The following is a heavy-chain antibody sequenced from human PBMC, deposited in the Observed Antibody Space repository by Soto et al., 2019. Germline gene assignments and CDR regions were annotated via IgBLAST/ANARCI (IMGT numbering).Heavy chain of an antibody. Sequence: LSLTCTVSGGSLSSGAYYWSWIRQHPGKGLEWIGYFYYSGSTYYNPSLESRVTISVDTSKKQFSLKLSSVTAADTAVYYCARGGWKLFDYWGQGTLVTVS. V-gene: IGHV4-31*03. CDR3: ARGGWKLFDY. D-gene: IGHD6-19*01. J-gene: IGHJ4*02. CDR2: FYYSGST. CDR1: GGSLSSGAYY.